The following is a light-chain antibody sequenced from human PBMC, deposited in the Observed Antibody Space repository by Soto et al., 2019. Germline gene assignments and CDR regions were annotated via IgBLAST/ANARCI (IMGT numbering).Light chain of an antibody. Sequence: EIVLTQSPGTLSLSPGERATLSCRASQSVSSSYLAWYQQEPGQPPRLLIYGASSRATGIPDRFSGSGSGTDFTLTISRLEPEDFAVYYCQQYGNSPITFGQGTRLEIK. V-gene: IGKV3-20*01. CDR2: GAS. J-gene: IGKJ5*01. CDR1: QSVSSSY. CDR3: QQYGNSPIT.